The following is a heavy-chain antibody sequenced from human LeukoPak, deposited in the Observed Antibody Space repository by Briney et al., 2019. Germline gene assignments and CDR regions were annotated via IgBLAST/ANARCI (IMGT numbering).Heavy chain of an antibody. CDR3: ARIYSGRNKGDTFDI. J-gene: IGHJ3*02. Sequence: PGRSLRLSCAASGLTFSSYGMQWVRQAPGKGLEWVAVISYDGSNKYYADSVKGRFTISRDNPKNTLYLQMNSLRAEDTALYYCARIYSGRNKGDTFDIWGQGTIVTVSS. CDR2: ISYDGSNK. V-gene: IGHV3-30*03. CDR1: GLTFSSYG. D-gene: IGHD1-26*01.